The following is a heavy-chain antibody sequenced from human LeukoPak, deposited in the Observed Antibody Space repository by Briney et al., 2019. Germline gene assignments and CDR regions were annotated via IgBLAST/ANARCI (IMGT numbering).Heavy chain of an antibody. D-gene: IGHD3/OR15-3a*01. Sequence: PGGSLRLSCAASGFTFSTYSMNWVRRAPGKGLEWVSSISSDSNHRFYADSLKGRFTISRDNAKNSLYLQLISLRAEDTAVYYCARVAFGLYVMDVWGQGTTVTVSS. J-gene: IGHJ6*02. CDR2: ISSDSNHR. CDR1: GFTFSTYS. CDR3: ARVAFGLYVMDV. V-gene: IGHV3-21*01.